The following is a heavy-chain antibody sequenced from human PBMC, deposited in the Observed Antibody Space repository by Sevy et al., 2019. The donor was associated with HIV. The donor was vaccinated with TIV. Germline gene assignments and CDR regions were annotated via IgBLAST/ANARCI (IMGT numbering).Heavy chain of an antibody. CDR3: ARGGIAAPDPTYYYYYGMDV. Sequence: GGSLRLSCAASGFTFSDYYMSWIRQAPGKGLEWVSYISSSGSTIYYADSVKGRFTISRDNAKNSLYLQMNSLRAEDTAVYYCARGGIAAPDPTYYYYYGMDVWGQGTTVTVSS. CDR2: ISSSGSTI. D-gene: IGHD6-13*01. CDR1: GFTFSDYY. V-gene: IGHV3-11*01. J-gene: IGHJ6*02.